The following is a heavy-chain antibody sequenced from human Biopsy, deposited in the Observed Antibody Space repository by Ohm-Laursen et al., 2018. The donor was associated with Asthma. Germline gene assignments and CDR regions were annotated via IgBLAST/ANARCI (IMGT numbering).Heavy chain of an antibody. CDR3: VRGSSSWHHGPLHYYYGLDV. Sequence: SETLSLTCSLSSGSGGYMRSGNYYWGWIRQPPGKGLEWIGCIYYSGTTYYNPSLESRVTVSADTSKNQFSLKLTSVTAADTAVYYCVRGSSSWHHGPLHYYYGLDVWGQGTTATVSS. V-gene: IGHV4-39*01. D-gene: IGHD6-13*01. CDR2: IYYSGTT. CDR1: SGSGGYMRSGNYY. J-gene: IGHJ6*02.